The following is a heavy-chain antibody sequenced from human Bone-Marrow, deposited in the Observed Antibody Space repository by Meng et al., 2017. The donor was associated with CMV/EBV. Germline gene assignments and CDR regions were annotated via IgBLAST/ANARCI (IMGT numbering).Heavy chain of an antibody. D-gene: IGHD4-17*01. CDR3: ARGWGGDQEAIDY. CDR1: GGTVSSNA. CDR2: ISPIFGTR. J-gene: IGHJ4*02. V-gene: IGHV1-69*01. Sequence: KVCGGTVSSNASSGVHQALGQGLEWRGVISPIFGTRNYEQKFQGRVTITADESTTTAYMDLSSLRSEETAVYYCARGWGGDQEAIDYWGQGTLVTVSS.